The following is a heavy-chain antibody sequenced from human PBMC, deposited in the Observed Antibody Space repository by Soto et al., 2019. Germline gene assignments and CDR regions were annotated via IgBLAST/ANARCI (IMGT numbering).Heavy chain of an antibody. Sequence: ESGGGVVQPGRSLRLSCAASGFTFSSYGMHWVRQAPGKGLEWVAVIWYDGSNKYYADSVKGRFTISRDNSKNTLYLQMNSLRAEETGVYYWARDREGIDGWGKGTTVTVSS. D-gene: IGHD1-26*01. CDR3: ARDREGIDG. CDR1: GFTFSSYG. V-gene: IGHV3-33*01. CDR2: IWYDGSNK. J-gene: IGHJ6*03.